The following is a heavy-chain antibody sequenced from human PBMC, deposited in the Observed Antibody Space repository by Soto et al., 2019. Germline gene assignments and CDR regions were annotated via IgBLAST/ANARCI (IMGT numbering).Heavy chain of an antibody. D-gene: IGHD5-12*01. CDR2: IWYDGSNK. CDR1: GFTFSRYG. Sequence: GGSLRLSCAASGFTFSRYGMHWVRQAPGKGLEWVAVIWYDGSNKYYADSVKGRFTISRDNSKNTLYLQMNSLRAEDTAVYYCARAPDIVATRIDYWGQGTLVTVSS. CDR3: ARAPDIVATRIDY. V-gene: IGHV3-33*01. J-gene: IGHJ4*02.